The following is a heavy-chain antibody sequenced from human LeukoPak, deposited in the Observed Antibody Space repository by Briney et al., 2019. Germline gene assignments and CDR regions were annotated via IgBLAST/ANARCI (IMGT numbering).Heavy chain of an antibody. V-gene: IGHV4-61*05. CDR1: GGSIGSSSYY. Sequence: PSETLSLTCTVSGGSIGSSSYYWGWIRQPPGKGLEWTGYIHYSGSTNYNPSLVSRVTISVDTSKNQFSLKVNSVTAADTAVYYCAKAQFLAHDVFDIWGQGTMVTVSS. J-gene: IGHJ3*02. D-gene: IGHD3-3*01. CDR3: AKAQFLAHDVFDI. CDR2: IHYSGST.